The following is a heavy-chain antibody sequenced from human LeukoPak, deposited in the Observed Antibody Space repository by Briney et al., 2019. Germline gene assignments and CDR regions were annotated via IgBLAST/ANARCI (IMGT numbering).Heavy chain of an antibody. CDR3: ARGRGIQLWLDY. J-gene: IGHJ4*02. CDR1: GGTFSSYA. V-gene: IGHV1-69*05. Sequence: SVKVSCKASGGTFSSYAISWVRQAPGQGLEWMGRIIPIFGTANYAQKFQGRVTITTDESRSTAYMELSSLRSEDTAVYYCARGRGIQLWLDYWGQGTLVTVSS. D-gene: IGHD5-18*01. CDR2: IIPIFGTA.